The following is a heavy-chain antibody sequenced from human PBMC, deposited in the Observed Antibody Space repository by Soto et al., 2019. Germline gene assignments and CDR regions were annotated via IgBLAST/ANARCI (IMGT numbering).Heavy chain of an antibody. D-gene: IGHD3-10*01. CDR2: IYYSGST. V-gene: IGHV4-30-4*01. CDR1: GGSISSGDYY. J-gene: IGHJ4*02. CDR3: ARDRYYGSGSFDY. Sequence: PSETLSLTCTVSGGSISSGDYYWSWIRQPPGKGLEWIGYIYYSGSTYYNPSLKSRVTISVDTSKNQFSLKLSSVTAADTAVYYCARDRYYGSGSFDYWGQGTLVTVSS.